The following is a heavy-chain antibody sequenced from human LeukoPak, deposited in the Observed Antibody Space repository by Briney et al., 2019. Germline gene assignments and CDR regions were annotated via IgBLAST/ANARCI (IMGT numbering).Heavy chain of an antibody. CDR1: GDSVSSNSAA. Sequence: SQTLSLTCAISGDSVSSNSAAWNWIRQSPSRGLEWLGRTYYRSKWYNDYAVSVKSRITINPDTSKNQFSLQLNSVTPEDTAVYYCARDSLSDRCSSSCWFDYWGQGTLVTVSS. CDR2: TYYRSKWYN. CDR3: ARDSLSDRCSSSCWFDY. J-gene: IGHJ4*02. V-gene: IGHV6-1*01. D-gene: IGHD6-6*01.